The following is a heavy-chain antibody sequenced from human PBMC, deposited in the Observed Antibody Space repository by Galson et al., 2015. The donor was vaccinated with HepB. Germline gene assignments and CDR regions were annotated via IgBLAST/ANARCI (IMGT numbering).Heavy chain of an antibody. CDR2: IKTKTDGGTT. V-gene: IGHV3-15*07. CDR3: TKIVSGY. Sequence: SLRLSCAASGFIFNNAWMHWVRQAPGKGLEWVGRIKTKTDGGTTDYAAPVQGRSTISRDDSRNMMYLQMNSLKTEDTAVYYCTKIVSGYWGQGSLVTVSS. D-gene: IGHD2/OR15-2a*01. CDR1: GFIFNNAW. J-gene: IGHJ4*02.